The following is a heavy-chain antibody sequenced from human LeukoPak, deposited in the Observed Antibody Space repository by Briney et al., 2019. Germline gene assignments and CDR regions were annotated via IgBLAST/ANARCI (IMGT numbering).Heavy chain of an antibody. CDR2: ISYDGSNK. CDR3: ARRWFGELLIDY. V-gene: IGHV3-30-3*01. J-gene: IGHJ4*02. CDR1: GFTFSSYA. D-gene: IGHD3-10*01. Sequence: GGSLRLSCAASGFTFSSYAMHWVRQAPGKGLEWVAVISYDGSNKYYADSVKGRFTISRDNSKNTLYLQMNSLRAEDTAVYYCARRWFGELLIDYWGQGTLVTVSS.